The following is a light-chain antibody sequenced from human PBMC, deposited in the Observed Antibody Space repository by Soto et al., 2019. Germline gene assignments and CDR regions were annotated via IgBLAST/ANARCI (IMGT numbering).Light chain of an antibody. CDR1: SGRVASNY. V-gene: IGLV6-57*04. J-gene: IGLJ3*02. CDR3: QSYDSPKEV. Sequence: NFMLTQPHSVSESPGKTVTISCTRSSGRVASNYVQWYQQRPGRAPTTVIFEDDQRPSGVPDRFSGSIDSSSNSAFLTISGLKTEDEADYYCQSYDSPKEVFGGGTKLTVL. CDR2: EDD.